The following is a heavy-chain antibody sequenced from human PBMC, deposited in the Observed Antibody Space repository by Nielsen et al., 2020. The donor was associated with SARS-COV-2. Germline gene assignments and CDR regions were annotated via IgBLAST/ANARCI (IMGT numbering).Heavy chain of an antibody. Sequence: ESLKISCTVSGGSISNYYWSWIRQPPGKGLEWIGYVYYSGNTNYNPSLKSRVTISVDTSKNQFSLKLSSVTAADTAVYYCARVTLGYCSTATCNWFDPWGQGTLVTVSS. CDR3: ARVTLGYCSTATCNWFDP. J-gene: IGHJ5*02. V-gene: IGHV4-59*01. D-gene: IGHD2-2*01. CDR1: GGSISNYY. CDR2: VYYSGNT.